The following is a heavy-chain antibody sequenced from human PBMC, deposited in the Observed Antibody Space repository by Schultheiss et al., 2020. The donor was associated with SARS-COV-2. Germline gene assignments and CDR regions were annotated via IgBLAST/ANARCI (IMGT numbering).Heavy chain of an antibody. J-gene: IGHJ4*02. V-gene: IGHV1-2*02. CDR3: ASSPLEYGDYLVYFDY. CDR2: IHPYSGGT. Sequence: ASVKVSCKASGYIFTVYFIHWLRQAPGQGLEWMGWIHPYSGGTNYAQKFQGRVTMTRDTSISTAYMELSRLRSDDTAVYYCASSPLEYGDYLVYFDYWGQGTLVTVSS. CDR1: GYIFTVYF. D-gene: IGHD4-17*01.